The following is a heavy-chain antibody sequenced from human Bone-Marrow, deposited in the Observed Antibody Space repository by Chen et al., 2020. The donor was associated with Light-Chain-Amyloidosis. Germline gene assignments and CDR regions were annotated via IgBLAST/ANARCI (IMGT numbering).Heavy chain of an antibody. J-gene: IGHJ4*02. CDR2: INPDGTRV. D-gene: IGHD5-12*01. CDR1: GFTFRTSW. V-gene: IGHV3-74*01. CDR3: SREFTGYDDY. Sequence: DVQLLESGGGLVQPGVSLRLSCAASGFTFRTSWMHWVRQAPGKGLVWVSRINPDGTRVDYADSVRGRFTISRDDAKSTVYLQMNSLRAEDTAVYYFSREFTGYDDYWGQGTLVTVSS.